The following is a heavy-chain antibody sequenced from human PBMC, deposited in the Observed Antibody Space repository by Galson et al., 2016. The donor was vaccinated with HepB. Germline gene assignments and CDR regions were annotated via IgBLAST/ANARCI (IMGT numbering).Heavy chain of an antibody. CDR1: GYNFNIYY. CDR3: TRELVLRANFDVITGLPTDH. Sequence: SVKVSCKASGYNFNIYYIHWVRQAPGQGPEWMGIINPSDGATRYVKKFQGRLTLTRDTSTASVSMELRSLRSDDTAVYYCTRELVLRANFDVITGLPTDHWGQGTLVTVSS. V-gene: IGHV1-46*02. J-gene: IGHJ4*02. CDR2: INPSDGAT. D-gene: IGHD3-22*01.